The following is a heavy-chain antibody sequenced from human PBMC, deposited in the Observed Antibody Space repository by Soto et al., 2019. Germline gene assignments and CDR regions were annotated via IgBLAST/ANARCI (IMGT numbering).Heavy chain of an antibody. CDR2: IYPGDSDT. CDR3: ARHPLHYYDSGSYSEKIWFDP. J-gene: IGHJ5*02. CDR1: GYSFTNYW. V-gene: IGHV5-51*01. Sequence: GESLKISCKASGYSFTNYWIGWVRQMPGRGLEWMGIIYPGDSDTRYSPSFQGQVTISVDKSISTAYLQWSSLKASDTAMYYCARHPLHYYDSGSYSEKIWFDPWGQGTLVTVSS. D-gene: IGHD3-10*01.